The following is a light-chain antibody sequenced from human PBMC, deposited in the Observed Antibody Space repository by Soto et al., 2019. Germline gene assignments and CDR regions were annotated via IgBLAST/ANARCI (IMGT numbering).Light chain of an antibody. J-gene: IGLJ2*01. Sequence: QSVLTQPPSVSGAPGQRVTISCTGSSSNIGAGYDVHWYQQLPGIAPQLLIYGNSKQPSGVTDRFSGSKSGTSASMAITGLKAEDEADYYCQSYDRSLSVVFGGGTKLTVL. CDR2: GNS. CDR1: SSNIGAGYD. V-gene: IGLV1-40*01. CDR3: QSYDRSLSVV.